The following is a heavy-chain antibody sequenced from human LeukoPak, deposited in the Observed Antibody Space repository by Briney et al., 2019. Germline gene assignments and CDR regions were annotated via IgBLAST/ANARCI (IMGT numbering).Heavy chain of an antibody. V-gene: IGHV1-46*01. J-gene: IGHJ4*02. D-gene: IGHD3-10*01. CDR3: ARVAGLTMVRGALDY. CDR1: GYTFTSYY. CDR2: INPSGGST. Sequence: ASVTVSCKASGYTFTSYYMHWVRQAPGQGLEWMGIINPSGGSTSYAQKFQGRVTMTRDTSTSTVYMELSSLRSEDTAVYYCARVAGLTMVRGALDYWGQGTLVTVSS.